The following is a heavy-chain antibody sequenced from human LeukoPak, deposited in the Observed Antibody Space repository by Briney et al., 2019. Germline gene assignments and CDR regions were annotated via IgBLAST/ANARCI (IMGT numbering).Heavy chain of an antibody. V-gene: IGHV1-18*01. J-gene: IGHJ4*02. CDR3: ARALGGYVRPNFDY. CDR2: SSAYNGNT. CDR1: GYTFTSYG. D-gene: IGHD5-12*01. Sequence: ASVKVSCEASGYTFTSYGISWVRQAPGQGLEWMGWSSAYNGNTKYTQKLQGRVTMTTDTSTSTAYMELRSLRSDDTAVYYCARALGGYVRPNFDYWGQGTLVTVSS.